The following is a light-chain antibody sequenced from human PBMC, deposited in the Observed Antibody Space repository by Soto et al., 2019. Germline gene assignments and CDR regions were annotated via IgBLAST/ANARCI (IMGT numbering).Light chain of an antibody. CDR3: MQATQPYT. CDR1: QSLVHRDGNTY. J-gene: IGKJ2*01. CDR2: AIS. V-gene: IGKV2-24*01. Sequence: DIVMTQTPLSSSVTLGQPASISCRSSQSLVHRDGNTYLSWLHQRPGQPPILLIYAISKRFSGVPDRFSGSGAGTDFTLKISRVEAEDVGVYYCMQATQPYTFGQGTKLEIK.